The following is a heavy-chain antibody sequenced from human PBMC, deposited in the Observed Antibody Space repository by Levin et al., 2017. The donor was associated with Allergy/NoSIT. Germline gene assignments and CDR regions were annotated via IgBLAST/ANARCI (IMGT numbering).Heavy chain of an antibody. V-gene: IGHV3-11*01. CDR2: ISSSGSTI. D-gene: IGHD2-2*02. J-gene: IGHJ5*02. Sequence: RSGGSLRLSCAASGFTFSDYYMSWIRQAPGKGLEWVSDISSSGSTIYYADSVKGRFTISRDNAKNSLYLQMNSLRAEDTAVYYCARDRECSSTSCYTGNWFDPWGQGTLVTVSS. CDR1: GFTFSDYY. CDR3: ARDRECSSTSCYTGNWFDP.